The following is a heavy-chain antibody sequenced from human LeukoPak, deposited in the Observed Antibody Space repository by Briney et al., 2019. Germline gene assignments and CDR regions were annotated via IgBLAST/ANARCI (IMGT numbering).Heavy chain of an antibody. V-gene: IGHV4-4*02. Sequence: PSETLSLTCAVSGASITSNNWWSWVRQPPGKGLEWIGEVYHSGSTNYTPSLKSRVTISVDKSKNQFSLKLSSVTAADTAVYYCARDRYISNWFFDHWGQGTPVTVSS. D-gene: IGHD3-3*02. J-gene: IGHJ4*02. CDR3: ARDRYISNWFFDH. CDR2: VYHSGST. CDR1: GASITSNNW.